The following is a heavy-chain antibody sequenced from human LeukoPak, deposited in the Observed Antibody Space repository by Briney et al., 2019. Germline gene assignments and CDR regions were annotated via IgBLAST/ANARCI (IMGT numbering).Heavy chain of an antibody. D-gene: IGHD3-9*01. CDR3: ARTYYDILTGYLGFDP. Sequence: GASVKVSCKASGYTFTSYGISWVRQAPGQGLEWMGWISAYDGNTNYAQKLQGRVTMTTDTSTSTAYMELRSLRSDDTAVYYCARTYYDILTGYLGFDPWGQGTLVTVSS. CDR1: GYTFTSYG. J-gene: IGHJ5*02. CDR2: ISAYDGNT. V-gene: IGHV1-18*04.